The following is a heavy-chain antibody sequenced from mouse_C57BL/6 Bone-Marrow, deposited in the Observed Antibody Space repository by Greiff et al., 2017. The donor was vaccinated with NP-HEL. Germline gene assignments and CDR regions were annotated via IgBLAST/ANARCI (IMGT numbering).Heavy chain of an antibody. D-gene: IGHD2-1*01. CDR2: INPSTGGT. CDR3: ASIYYGWFAY. CDR1: GYSFTGYY. V-gene: IGHV1-42*01. Sequence: VQLQQSGPELVKPGASVKISCKASGYSFTGYYMNWVKQSPEKSLEWIGEINPSTGGTTYNQKFKAKATLTVDKSSSTAYMQLKSLTSEGSAVYYCASIYYGWFAYWGQGTLVTVSA. J-gene: IGHJ3*01.